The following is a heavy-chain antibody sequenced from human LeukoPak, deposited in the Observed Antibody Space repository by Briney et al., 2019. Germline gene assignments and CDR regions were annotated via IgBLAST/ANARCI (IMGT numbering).Heavy chain of an antibody. CDR2: ISSSSSYI. Sequence: GGSLRLSCAASGFTFSSYSMNWVRQAPGKGLEWVSSISSSSSYIYYADSVKGRFTISRDNAKNSLYLQMNSLRAEDTAVYYCARDLGEGGYSYGYGTGAFDIWGQGTMVTVSS. J-gene: IGHJ3*02. D-gene: IGHD5-18*01. CDR3: ARDLGEGGYSYGYGTGAFDI. CDR1: GFTFSSYS. V-gene: IGHV3-21*01.